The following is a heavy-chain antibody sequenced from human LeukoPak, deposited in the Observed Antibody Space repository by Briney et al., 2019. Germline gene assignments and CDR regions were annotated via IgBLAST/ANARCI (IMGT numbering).Heavy chain of an antibody. CDR3: AKWFGSSYAYLDY. D-gene: IGHD5-18*01. V-gene: IGHV3-30*18. J-gene: IGHJ4*02. CDR2: ISYDGSNK. Sequence: PGRSLRLSCAASGFTFSSYGMHWVRQAPGKGLEWVAVISYDGSNKYYADSVKGRFTISRDNSKNTLYLQMNSLRAEDTAVYYCAKWFGSSYAYLDYWGQGTLVTVSS. CDR1: GFTFSSYG.